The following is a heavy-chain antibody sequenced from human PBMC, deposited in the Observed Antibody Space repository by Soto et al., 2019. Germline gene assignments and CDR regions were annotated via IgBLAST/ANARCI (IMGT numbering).Heavy chain of an antibody. CDR1: GYTFTSYD. D-gene: IGHD5-18*01. CDR2: MNPNSGNT. J-gene: IGHJ6*02. V-gene: IGHV1-8*01. Sequence: QVQLVQSGAEVKKPGASVKVSCKASGYTFTSYDINWVRQATGQGLEWMGWMNPNSGNTGYAQKFQGRVTMTRNTSINTAYMELSSLRSEDTAVYYCAREVDTAMVWYYYYGMDVWGQGTTVTVSS. CDR3: AREVDTAMVWYYYYGMDV.